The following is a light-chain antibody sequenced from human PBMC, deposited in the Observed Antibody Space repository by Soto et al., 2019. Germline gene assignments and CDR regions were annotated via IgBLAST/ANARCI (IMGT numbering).Light chain of an antibody. CDR3: QQYNSYSWT. CDR1: QSISSW. Sequence: DIQMTQSPSTLSASVGDRVTITCRASQSISSWLAWYQQKPVKAPNLLIYKASSLESGVPSRFSGSGSGTEFTLTISSLQPDDFATYYCQQYNSYSWTFGQGTKVDIK. V-gene: IGKV1-5*03. J-gene: IGKJ1*01. CDR2: KAS.